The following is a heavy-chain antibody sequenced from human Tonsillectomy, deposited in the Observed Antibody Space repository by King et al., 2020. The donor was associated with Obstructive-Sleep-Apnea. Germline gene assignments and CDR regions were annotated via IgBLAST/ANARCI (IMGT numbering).Heavy chain of an antibody. Sequence: HVQLVESGGGVVQPGRSLRLSCAASGFTFSSYGMHWVRQAPGKGLEWVAFIRYDGSNKYYADSVKGRFTISRDNSKNTLYLQMNSLRDEDTAVYYCAKDHLGYCSGGSCYSVAFDIWGQGTMVTVSS. J-gene: IGHJ3*02. CDR1: GFTFSSYG. CDR2: IRYDGSNK. V-gene: IGHV3-30*02. D-gene: IGHD2-15*01. CDR3: AKDHLGYCSGGSCYSVAFDI.